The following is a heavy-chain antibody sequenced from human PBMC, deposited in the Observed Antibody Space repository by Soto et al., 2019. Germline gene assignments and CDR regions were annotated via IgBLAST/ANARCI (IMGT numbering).Heavy chain of an antibody. Sequence: GGSLRLSCAGSGFTFSGSAIHWVRQASGKGLEWVGRIRSKPDNYATAYGASVKGRFTISRDDSKNTAYLQMNSLETEDTAVYYCTSLYCTNGVCLSWGQGTLVTVSS. J-gene: IGHJ5*02. CDR1: GFTFSGSA. V-gene: IGHV3-73*01. D-gene: IGHD2-8*01. CDR3: TSLYCTNGVCLS. CDR2: IRSKPDNYAT.